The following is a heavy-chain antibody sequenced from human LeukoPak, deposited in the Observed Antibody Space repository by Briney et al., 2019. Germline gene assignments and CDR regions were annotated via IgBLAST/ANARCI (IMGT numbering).Heavy chain of an antibody. D-gene: IGHD3-22*01. CDR2: ISSSSSYI. J-gene: IGHJ4*02. Sequence: GGSLRLSCAASGFTLTSYTMNWVRRAPGKGPEWVSFISSSSSYIYYADSVEGRFTISRDNARNSLFLQMNSLRAEDTAMYYCAISRYYSDSSAYYPDHRGQGTLVTVSS. V-gene: IGHV3-21*01. CDR1: GFTLTSYT. CDR3: AISRYYSDSSAYYPDH.